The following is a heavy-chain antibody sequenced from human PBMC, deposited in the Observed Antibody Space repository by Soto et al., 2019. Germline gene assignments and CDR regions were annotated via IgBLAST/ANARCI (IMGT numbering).Heavy chain of an antibody. J-gene: IGHJ5*02. CDR2: ISYSGGTT. Sequence: EVLLLESGGGLVQPGGSLRLSCAASGFTFSSHTMSWVRQAPGKGLEWVSSISYSGGTTYYADSVKGRFTISRDNSKNTLYLQMNSLRAEDTAVYYCAAPPDNYYDSSWGRWIDPWGQGTLVTVSS. D-gene: IGHD3-22*01. CDR3: AAPPDNYYDSSWGRWIDP. V-gene: IGHV3-23*01. CDR1: GFTFSSHT.